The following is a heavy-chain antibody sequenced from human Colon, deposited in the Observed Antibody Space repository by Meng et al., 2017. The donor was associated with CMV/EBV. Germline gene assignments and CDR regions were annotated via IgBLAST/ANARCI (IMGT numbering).Heavy chain of an antibody. Sequence: QLELVESGAEVKQPGASVKVYCKTSGYPFTGYFMFWVRQAPGQGLEWMGSLNPNSGDTNSAQKFHGRLTMTRDTSIHTAYMELGSLRSDDTAVYYCATISGGDFDFWGQGTLVTVSS. CDR2: LNPNSGDT. CDR3: ATISGGDFDF. V-gene: IGHV1-2*02. J-gene: IGHJ4*02. D-gene: IGHD3-10*01. CDR1: GYPFTGYF.